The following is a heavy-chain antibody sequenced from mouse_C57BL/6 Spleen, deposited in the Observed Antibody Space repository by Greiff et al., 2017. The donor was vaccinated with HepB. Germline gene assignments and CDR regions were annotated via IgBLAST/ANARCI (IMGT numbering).Heavy chain of an antibody. CDR1: GYTFTSYW. V-gene: IGHV1-64*01. CDR2: IHPNSGST. J-gene: IGHJ1*03. Sequence: QVQLQQPGAELVKPGASVKLSCKASGYTFTSYWMHWVKQRPGQGLEWIGMIHPNSGSTNYNEKFKSKATLTVDKSSSTAYMQLSSLTSEDSAVYYCARLGNWDWYFDVWGTGTTVTVSS. CDR3: ARLGNWDWYFDV. D-gene: IGHD4-1*01.